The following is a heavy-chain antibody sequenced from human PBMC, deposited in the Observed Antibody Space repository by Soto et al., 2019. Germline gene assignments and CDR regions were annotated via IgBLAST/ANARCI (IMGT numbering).Heavy chain of an antibody. J-gene: IGHJ6*02. D-gene: IGHD2-15*01. CDR1: GYTFTGYY. CDR2: INPNSGGT. CDR3: ARADGCSGGSCYPRGMDV. Sequence: ASVKVSCKASGYTFTGYYMHWVRQAPGQGLEWMGWINPNSGGTNYAQKFQGWVTMTRDTSISTAYMELSRLRSDDTAVYYCARADGCSGGSCYPRGMDVWGQGTTVTVSS. V-gene: IGHV1-2*04.